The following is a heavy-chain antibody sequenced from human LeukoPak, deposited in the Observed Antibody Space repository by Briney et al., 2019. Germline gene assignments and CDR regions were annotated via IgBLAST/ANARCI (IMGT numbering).Heavy chain of an antibody. V-gene: IGHV3-30*04. D-gene: IGHD3-3*01. CDR1: GFSFSTYA. CDR3: AGDYDFWSGYPRDAFDI. Sequence: PGGSLRLSCAASGFSFSTYAIHWVRQAPGKGLEWVSVISYDGRDKHHVDSVKGRFIISRDNSKNTLYLQMNSLRAEDTAVYYCAGDYDFWSGYPRDAFDIWGQGTMVTVSS. J-gene: IGHJ3*02. CDR2: ISYDGRDK.